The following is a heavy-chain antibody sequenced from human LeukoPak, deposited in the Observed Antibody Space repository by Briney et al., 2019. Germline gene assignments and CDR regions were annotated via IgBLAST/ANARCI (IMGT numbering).Heavy chain of an antibody. J-gene: IGHJ4*02. D-gene: IGHD3-10*01. V-gene: IGHV3-33*03. CDR1: GFTFSSYG. Sequence: PGGPLRLSCAASGFTFSSYGMHWVRQAPGKGLEWVAVIWYDGSNKNYADSVKGRFTISRDNAKDTLYLQMNSLRAEDTAVYYCARGRAGNYYNHNDYWGQGTLVTVSS. CDR3: ARGRAGNYYNHNDY. CDR2: IWYDGSNK.